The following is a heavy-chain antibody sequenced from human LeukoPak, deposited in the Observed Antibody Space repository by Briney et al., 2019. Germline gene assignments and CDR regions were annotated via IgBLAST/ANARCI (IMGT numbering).Heavy chain of an antibody. J-gene: IGHJ4*02. CDR2: ISGSGCST. D-gene: IGHD6-19*01. CDR3: AKDFATGYSSGWYVY. CDR1: RFTFSSYA. V-gene: IGHV3-23*01. Sequence: GGSLRLSCAASRFTFSSYAMSWVRQAPGKGLEWVSAISGSGCSTYYADSVKGRFTISRDNSKNTLYLQMNSLRAEDTAVYYCAKDFATGYSSGWYVYWGQGTLVTVSS.